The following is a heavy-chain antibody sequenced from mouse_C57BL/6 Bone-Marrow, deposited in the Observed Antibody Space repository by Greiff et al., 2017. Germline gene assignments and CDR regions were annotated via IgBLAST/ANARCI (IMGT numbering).Heavy chain of an antibody. CDR2: IWWDDDK. V-gene: IGHV8-8*01. D-gene: IGHD2-1*01. CDR3: ARITLLWYAMDY. J-gene: IGHJ4*01. CDR1: GFSLSTFGMG. Sequence: QVTLKESGPGILQPSQTLSLSCSFSGFSLSTFGMGVGWIRQPSGKGLEWLAHIWWDDDKYYNPALNSRLTISKDTSKNQVFLKSANVDTADTATYYCARITLLWYAMDYWGQGTTVTVSS.